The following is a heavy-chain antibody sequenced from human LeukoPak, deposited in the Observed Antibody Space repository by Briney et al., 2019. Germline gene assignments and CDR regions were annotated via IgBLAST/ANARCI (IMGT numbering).Heavy chain of an antibody. J-gene: IGHJ5*02. CDR3: ARDPCDIGRGFDP. D-gene: IGHD5-12*01. CDR1: GYTFTSYG. V-gene: IGHV1-18*01. CDR2: ISAYNGNT. Sequence: GASVKVSCKASGYTFTSYGISWVRQAPGQGLEWMGWISAYNGNTNYAQKLQGRVTMTTDTSTSTAYMELRSLRSDDTAVYYCARDPCDIGRGFDPWAREPWSPSPQ.